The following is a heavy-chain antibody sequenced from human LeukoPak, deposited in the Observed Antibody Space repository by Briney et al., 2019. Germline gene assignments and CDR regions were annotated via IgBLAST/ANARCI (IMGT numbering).Heavy chain of an antibody. CDR2: IYPGDSDT. CDR3: ARHELEFDSSWIYYFDY. V-gene: IGHV5-51*01. D-gene: IGHD6-13*01. CDR1: GYSFTSYW. J-gene: IGHJ4*02. Sequence: GESLKISCKGSGYSFTSYWIGWVRQMPGKGLEWMGIIYPGDSDTRYSPSFQGQVTISADKSISTAYLQWSSLKASDTAMYYCARHELEFDSSWIYYFDYWGQGTLVTVSS.